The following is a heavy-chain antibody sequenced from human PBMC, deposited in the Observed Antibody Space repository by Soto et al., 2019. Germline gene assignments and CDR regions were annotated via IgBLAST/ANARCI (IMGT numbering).Heavy chain of an antibody. J-gene: IGHJ4*02. Sequence: SETLSLTCTVSGGSISSYYWSWIRQPPGKGLEWIGYIYYSGSTNYNPSLKSRVTISVDTSKNQFSLKLSSVTAADTVVYYCARVFLAEQQLESVGSNYYFDYWGQGTLVTVSS. CDR3: ARVFLAEQQLESVGSNYYFDY. V-gene: IGHV4-59*12. D-gene: IGHD6-13*01. CDR1: GGSISSYY. CDR2: IYYSGST.